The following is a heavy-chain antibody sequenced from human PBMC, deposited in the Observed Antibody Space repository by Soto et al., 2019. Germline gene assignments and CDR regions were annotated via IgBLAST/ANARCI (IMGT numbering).Heavy chain of an antibody. CDR1: GGSISRGDYY. CDR3: ARDSRVLLWFGDPKGFYYYGMDV. V-gene: IGHV4-30-4*01. CDR2: IYYSGST. Sequence: SETLSLTCTVSGGSISRGDYYWSWIRQLPGKGLEWIGYIYYSGSTYYNPSLKSRVTISVDTSKNQFSLKLSSVTAADTAVYYCARDSRVLLWFGDPKGFYYYGMDVWGQGTTVTVSS. J-gene: IGHJ6*02. D-gene: IGHD3-10*01.